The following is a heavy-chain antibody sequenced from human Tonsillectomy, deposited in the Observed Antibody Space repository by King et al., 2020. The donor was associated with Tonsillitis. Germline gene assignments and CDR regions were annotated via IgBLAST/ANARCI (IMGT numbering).Heavy chain of an antibody. V-gene: IGHV3-33*05. Sequence: VQLVESGGGVVQPGRSLRLSCAASGFTFSYYGMHWVRQAPGKGLEWVALISYDGSNKYFVDSVKGRFTISRDNSKNTLYLQMNSLRAEDTAVYYCAREGYYCSSSSCYSTYYYAMDVWGQGTTVTVSS. CDR2: ISYDGSNK. CDR1: GFTFSYYG. D-gene: IGHD2-2*01. CDR3: AREGYYCSSSSCYSTYYYAMDV. J-gene: IGHJ6*02.